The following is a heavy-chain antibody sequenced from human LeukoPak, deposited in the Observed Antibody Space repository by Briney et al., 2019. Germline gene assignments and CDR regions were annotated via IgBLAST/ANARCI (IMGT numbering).Heavy chain of an antibody. CDR1: GGSISSHY. Sequence: SETLSLTCTVSGGSISSHYWSWIRQPPGKGLEWIGYIYYSGSTNYNPSLKSRVTISVDTSKNQFSLKLSSVTAADTAMYYCARDLSSTSCSDYWGQGTLVTVSS. CDR3: ARDLSSTSCSDY. J-gene: IGHJ4*02. V-gene: IGHV4-59*11. CDR2: IYYSGST. D-gene: IGHD2-2*01.